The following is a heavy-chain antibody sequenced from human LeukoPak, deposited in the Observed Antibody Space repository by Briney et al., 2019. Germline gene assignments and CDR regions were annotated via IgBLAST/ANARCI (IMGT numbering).Heavy chain of an antibody. J-gene: IGHJ4*02. Sequence: GGSLRLSSAASGFTFSGSAMHWVRQASGKGLEWVGRIRSKANNYATAYAVSVKGRFTISRDDSKNTAYLQMNSLKTVDTAVYYCTSLYSSAWSGGQGTLVTVSS. CDR2: IRSKANNYAT. CDR1: GFTFSGSA. CDR3: TSLYSSAWS. V-gene: IGHV3-73*01. D-gene: IGHD6-19*01.